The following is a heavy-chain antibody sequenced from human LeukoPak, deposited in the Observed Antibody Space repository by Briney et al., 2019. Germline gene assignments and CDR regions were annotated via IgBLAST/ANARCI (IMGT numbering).Heavy chain of an antibody. CDR1: GGSISSGSYY. V-gene: IGHV4-39*07. CDR2: INHSGST. D-gene: IGHD5-24*01. CDR3: ARVYRDGYNAFFDD. Sequence: SETLSLTCTVSGGSISSGSYYWSWIRQPPGKGLEWIGEINHSGSTNYNPSLKSRVTISVDTSKNQFSLKLSSVTAADTAVYYCARVYRDGYNAFFDDWGQGTLVTVSS. J-gene: IGHJ4*02.